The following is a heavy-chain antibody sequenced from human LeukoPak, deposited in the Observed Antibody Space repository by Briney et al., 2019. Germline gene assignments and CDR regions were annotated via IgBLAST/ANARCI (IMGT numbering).Heavy chain of an antibody. J-gene: IGHJ6*03. V-gene: IGHV3-11*04. CDR3: ARDVVPATINQYYYYYMDV. Sequence: GGSLRLSCAASGFTFSDYYMSWIRQAPGKGLEWVSYISSSGSTIYYADSVKGRFTISRDNAKNSLYLQMNSLRVEDTAVYYCARDVVPATINQYYYYYMDVWGKGTTVTVSS. CDR1: GFTFSDYY. D-gene: IGHD2-2*02. CDR2: ISSSGSTI.